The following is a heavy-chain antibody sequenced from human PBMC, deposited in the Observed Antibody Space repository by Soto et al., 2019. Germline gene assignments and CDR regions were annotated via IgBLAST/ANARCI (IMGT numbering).Heavy chain of an antibody. CDR3: ARSDGRY. CDR1: GGSINNYY. Sequence: SETLSLTCSVSGGSINNYYWSWIRQPPGKGLEWIGYIYYSGSTNYNPSLKSRVTISVDTSKNQFSLKLGSVTAADTAVYYCARSDGRYWGQGTLVTVSS. J-gene: IGHJ4*02. V-gene: IGHV4-59*01. CDR2: IYYSGST.